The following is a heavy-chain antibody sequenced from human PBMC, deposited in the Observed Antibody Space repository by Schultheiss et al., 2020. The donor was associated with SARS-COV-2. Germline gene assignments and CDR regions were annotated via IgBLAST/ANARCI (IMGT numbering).Heavy chain of an antibody. CDR1: GFTFSNAW. CDR2: ISYDGSNK. D-gene: IGHD3-22*01. J-gene: IGHJ5*01. V-gene: IGHV3-30*18. CDR3: AKWTGRYYYDSSGYYDS. Sequence: GGSLRLSCAASGFTFSNAWMSWVRQAPGKGLEWVAVISYDGSNKYYADSVKGRFTISRDNAKNSLYLQMNSLRAEDTAVYYCAKWTGRYYYDSSGYYDSWGQGTLVTVSS.